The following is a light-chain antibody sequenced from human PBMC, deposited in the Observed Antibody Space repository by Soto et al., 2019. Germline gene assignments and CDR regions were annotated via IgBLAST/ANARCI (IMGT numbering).Light chain of an antibody. V-gene: IGLV2-23*02. CDR2: GVS. CDR1: SSDVGNYNL. CDR3: CSYAGSYTFEV. J-gene: IGLJ1*01. Sequence: QSALAQPASVSGSPGQSITISCTGTSSDVGNYNLVSWYQQYPGKAPKLVIFGVSKRPSGVPDRFSGSKSGNTASLTISGLQAEDEADYYCCSYAGSYTFEVFGTGTKVTVL.